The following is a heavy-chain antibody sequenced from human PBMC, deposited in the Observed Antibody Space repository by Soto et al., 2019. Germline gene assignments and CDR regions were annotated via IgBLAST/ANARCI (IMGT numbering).Heavy chain of an antibody. CDR2: ISSSSGYI. CDR3: ARVRSYSYGQGYGMDV. D-gene: IGHD5-18*01. J-gene: IGHJ6*02. Sequence: EVPLVESGGGLVKPGGSLRLSCAASGFTSSTYSMNWVRQAPGKGLEWVSSISSSSGYIYYADSVKGRFTISRDDAKNSLSLQMNSLRAEDTAVYYCARVRSYSYGQGYGMDVWGQGTTVTVSS. CDR1: GFTSSTYS. V-gene: IGHV3-21*01.